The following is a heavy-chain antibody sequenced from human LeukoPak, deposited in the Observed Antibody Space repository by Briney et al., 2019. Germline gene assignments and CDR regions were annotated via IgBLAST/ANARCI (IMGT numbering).Heavy chain of an antibody. Sequence: GGSLRLSCAASGFTFRNYVIHWVRQAPGKGLEWVAVIWYDGSNKYYADSVKGRFTISRDNSKNTLYLQMNSLRAEDTAVYYCARDLYYYDSSGYYLGYWGQGTLVTVSS. J-gene: IGHJ4*02. D-gene: IGHD3-22*01. V-gene: IGHV3-33*08. CDR1: GFTFRNYV. CDR2: IWYDGSNK. CDR3: ARDLYYYDSSGYYLGY.